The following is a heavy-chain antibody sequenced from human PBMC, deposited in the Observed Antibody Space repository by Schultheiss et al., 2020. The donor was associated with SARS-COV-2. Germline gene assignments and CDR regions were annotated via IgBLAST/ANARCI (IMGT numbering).Heavy chain of an antibody. CDR2: ICYSGNT. Sequence: SETLSLTCAVYGGSFSGYYWSWIRQPPGKGLEWIGYICYSGNTFHDPSLKSRLTISVDRSNNQFSLKVSSVTAADTAVYYCAGVDRKHYDFWSGFRFDPWGHGTLVTVSS. V-gene: IGHV4-59*06. J-gene: IGHJ5*02. CDR1: GGSFSGYY. CDR3: AGVDRKHYDFWSGFRFDP. D-gene: IGHD3-3*01.